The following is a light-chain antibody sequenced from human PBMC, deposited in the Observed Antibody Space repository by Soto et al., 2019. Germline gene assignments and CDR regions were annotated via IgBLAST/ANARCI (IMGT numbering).Light chain of an antibody. CDR2: DGS. Sequence: DIQMTQSPPTLSASVGDRVSITCRASQSISDWLAWYQQKPGKAPKLLIYDGSRLASGVPSRFSGSVSGTEFTLTLSSLQPVDFATYYCQHYGSYSPTFGQGTKVEIK. J-gene: IGKJ1*01. V-gene: IGKV1-5*01. CDR3: QHYGSYSPT. CDR1: QSISDW.